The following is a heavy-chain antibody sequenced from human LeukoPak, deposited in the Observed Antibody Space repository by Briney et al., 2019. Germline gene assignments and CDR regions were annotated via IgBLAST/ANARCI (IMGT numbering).Heavy chain of an antibody. CDR3: ARVGASTVTTVY. V-gene: IGHV1-46*01. Sequence: ASVKVSCKASGYTFTSYYMHWVRQAPGQGLEWMGIINPSGGSTSYAQKFQGRVTMTRDTSTSTIYMELSSLRSEDTAVYYCARVGASTVTTVYWGQGTLVTVSS. D-gene: IGHD4-17*01. CDR1: GYTFTSYY. J-gene: IGHJ4*02. CDR2: INPSGGST.